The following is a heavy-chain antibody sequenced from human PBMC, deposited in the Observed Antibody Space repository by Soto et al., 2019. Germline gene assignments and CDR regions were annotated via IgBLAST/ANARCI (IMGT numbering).Heavy chain of an antibody. CDR2: IYYSGST. CDR1: GGSISSYY. Sequence: SETLSLTCTFSGGSISSYYWSWIRHSPWKGLEWIVYIYYSGSTNHNPSLKNRVTISVDTSKNQFSLKLRSVTAADTAVYYCARAVTIFWPDWGQGTLVTVSS. J-gene: IGHJ4*02. CDR3: ARAVTIFWPD. D-gene: IGHD3-9*01. V-gene: IGHV4-59*01.